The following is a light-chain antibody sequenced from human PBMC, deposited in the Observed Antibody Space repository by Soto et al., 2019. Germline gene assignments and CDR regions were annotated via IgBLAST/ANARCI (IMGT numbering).Light chain of an antibody. Sequence: EIVLTQAPGTLSLSPGERATLSCRASQSVSNSYLAWYQQKPGQAPRLLIFGASNRATGIPDRFSGSGSGTDFTLTISRXEPEDFAVYYCQQYGSSPYTFGQGTKVDIK. CDR1: QSVSNSY. CDR3: QQYGSSPYT. CDR2: GAS. V-gene: IGKV3-20*01. J-gene: IGKJ2*01.